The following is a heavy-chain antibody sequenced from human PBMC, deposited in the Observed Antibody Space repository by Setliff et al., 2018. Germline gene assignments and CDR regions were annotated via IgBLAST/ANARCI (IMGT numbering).Heavy chain of an antibody. CDR3: ARVPRFTDTRNAFDI. CDR2: IYYNGNT. Sequence: SETLSLTCTVSGGSISSSSYYWGWIRQPPGKGLEWIGYIYYNGNTYYNPSLKSRVTISVDTSKNQFSLKLSSVTAADTAVYYCARVPRFTDTRNAFDIWGQGTMVTVSS. J-gene: IGHJ3*02. V-gene: IGHV4-31*03. D-gene: IGHD5-18*01. CDR1: GGSISSSSYY.